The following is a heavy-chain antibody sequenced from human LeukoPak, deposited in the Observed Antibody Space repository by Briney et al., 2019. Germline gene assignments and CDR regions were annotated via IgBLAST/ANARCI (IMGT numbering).Heavy chain of an antibody. V-gene: IGHV3-74*01. Sequence: GGSLRLSCAASGFSFSYFWMHWVRQAPGKGLVWVSRINRDGSGTSYADSVKGRFTISRDNAKNTLSLQMNSLRAEDTAVYYCTRELEYRGSPDDAFDIWGQGAMVTVSS. CDR1: GFSFSYFW. CDR2: INRDGSGT. J-gene: IGHJ3*02. CDR3: TRELEYRGSPDDAFDI. D-gene: IGHD1-26*01.